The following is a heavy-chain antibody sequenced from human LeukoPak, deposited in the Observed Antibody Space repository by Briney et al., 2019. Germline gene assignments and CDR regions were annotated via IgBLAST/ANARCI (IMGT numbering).Heavy chain of an antibody. D-gene: IGHD6-13*01. Sequence: GGSLRLSCAASGFTFSTYAMHWVRQAPGKGLKWVAFIPYDGSNQYYADSVKGRFTISRDNSKNSLFLQMNSLRAEDTAVYYCAKDQYSGTWTVDYWGQGTLVIVSS. V-gene: IGHV3-30*02. CDR1: GFTFSTYA. CDR3: AKDQYSGTWTVDY. J-gene: IGHJ4*02. CDR2: IPYDGSNQ.